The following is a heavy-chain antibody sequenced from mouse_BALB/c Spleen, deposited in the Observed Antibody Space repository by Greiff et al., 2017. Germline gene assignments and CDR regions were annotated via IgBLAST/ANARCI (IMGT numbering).Heavy chain of an antibody. J-gene: IGHJ3*01. CDR3: TIYYGSSSWFAF. Sequence: QVQLQQPGAELVRPGTSVKISCKASGYTFTNYWLGWVKQRPGHGLEWIGDIYPGGGYTNYNEKFKGKATLTADTSSSTAYMQLSSLTSEDSAVYFWTIYYGSSSWFAFWGAGTLVTVAA. CDR2: IYPGGGYT. V-gene: IGHV1-63*02. D-gene: IGHD1-1*01. CDR1: GYTFTNYW.